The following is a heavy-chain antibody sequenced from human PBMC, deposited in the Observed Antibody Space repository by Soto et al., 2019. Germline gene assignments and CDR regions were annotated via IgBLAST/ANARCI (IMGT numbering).Heavy chain of an antibody. CDR1: GGSISSYY. Sequence: SETLSLTCTVSGGSISSYYWSWIRQPPEKGLERIGYIYYSGSTNYNPSLKSRVTISVDTSKNQFSLNLSSVTAPDTAVYYCARHHSSGWYGDYFDYWGQGTLVTFSS. J-gene: IGHJ4*02. CDR2: IYYSGST. CDR3: ARHHSSGWYGDYFDY. D-gene: IGHD6-19*01. V-gene: IGHV4-59*08.